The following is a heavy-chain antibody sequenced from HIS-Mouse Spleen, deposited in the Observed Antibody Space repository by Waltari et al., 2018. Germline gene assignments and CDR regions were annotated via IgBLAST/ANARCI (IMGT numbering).Heavy chain of an antibody. CDR3: AREIPYSSSWYDWYFDL. J-gene: IGHJ2*01. V-gene: IGHV4-39*07. CDR1: GGSISSSSYY. CDR2: IYYSGRT. Sequence: QLQLQESGPGLVKPSETLSLTCTVSGGSISSSSYYWGWLRQPPGKGLEWIGSIYYSGRTNYNPSLKSRVTIAVDTSKNQFSLKLSSVTAADTAVYYCAREIPYSSSWYDWYFDLWGRGTLVTVSS. D-gene: IGHD6-13*01.